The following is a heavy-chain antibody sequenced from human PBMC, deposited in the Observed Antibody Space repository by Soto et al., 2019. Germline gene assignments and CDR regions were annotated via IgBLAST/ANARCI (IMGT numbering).Heavy chain of an antibody. CDR3: AFDFYYDSSGEFDY. V-gene: IGHV1-3*01. Sequence: GASVKVSCKASGNTFTSYAMHWVRPAPGQRHEWMGWINAGNGNTKYSQKFQGRVTITRDTSASTAYMELSSLRSEDTAVYYCAFDFYYDSSGEFDYCGQGSLVIVSS. CDR2: INAGNGNT. D-gene: IGHD3-22*01. CDR1: GNTFTSYA. J-gene: IGHJ4*02.